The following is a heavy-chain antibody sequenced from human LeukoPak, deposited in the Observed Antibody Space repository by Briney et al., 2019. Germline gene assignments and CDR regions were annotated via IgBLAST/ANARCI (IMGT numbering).Heavy chain of an antibody. CDR3: ARDSYYSYMDV. J-gene: IGHJ6*03. Sequence: SVNVSCKPSGGTLSSYAISWVRQAPGPRLEWMGRISPIFGTANYAQKFQRRVTITTHESTSTAYMELSSLRSEDTAVYHCARDSYYSYMDVWGKGTTVTVSS. CDR1: GGTLSSYA. CDR2: ISPIFGTA. V-gene: IGHV1-69*05.